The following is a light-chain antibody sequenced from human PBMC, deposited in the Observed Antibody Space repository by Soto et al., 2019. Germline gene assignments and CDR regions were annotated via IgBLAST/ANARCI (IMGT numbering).Light chain of an antibody. Sequence: QSVLTQAASVSGSPGQSITISCTGTSSDVGGYNYVSWYQQHPGKAPKLMIYEVSNRPSGVSNRFSGSKSGNTASLTISGLQAEDEADYFCSSYGSTSTRYVFGTGTKLIVL. V-gene: IGLV2-14*01. J-gene: IGLJ1*01. CDR2: EVS. CDR1: SSDVGGYNY. CDR3: SSYGSTSTRYV.